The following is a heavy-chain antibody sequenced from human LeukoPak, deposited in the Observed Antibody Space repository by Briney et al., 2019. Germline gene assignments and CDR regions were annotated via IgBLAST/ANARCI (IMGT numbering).Heavy chain of an antibody. J-gene: IGHJ2*01. CDR1: GFTFSSYG. V-gene: IGHV3-33*06. Sequence: PGGSLRLSCAASGFTFSSYGMHWVRQAPGKGLEWVAVIWHDGSNKYYADSVKGRFTISRDNSKNTLYLQMNSLRAEDTAVYYCAKSWGLWYFDLWGRGTLVTVSS. CDR2: IWHDGSNK. CDR3: AKSWGLWYFDL. D-gene: IGHD7-27*01.